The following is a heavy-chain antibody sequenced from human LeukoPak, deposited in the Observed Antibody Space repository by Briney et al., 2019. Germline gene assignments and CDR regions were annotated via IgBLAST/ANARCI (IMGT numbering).Heavy chain of an antibody. Sequence: ASVKVSCKTSGYTFTGYYMHWVRQAPGQGLEWMGWINPKSGGTNYAQKFLGRVTMTRDTSISAAHMELSRLRSDDTAVYYGARCDYDSGAYSYDNWGQGTLVTVSS. CDR1: GYTFTGYY. V-gene: IGHV1-2*02. J-gene: IGHJ4*02. D-gene: IGHD3-22*01. CDR2: INPKSGGT. CDR3: ARCDYDSGAYSYDN.